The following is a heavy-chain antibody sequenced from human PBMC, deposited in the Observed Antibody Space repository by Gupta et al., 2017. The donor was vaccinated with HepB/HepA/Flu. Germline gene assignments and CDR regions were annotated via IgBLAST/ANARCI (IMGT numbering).Heavy chain of an antibody. CDR1: VYTFTSDD. CDR2: MTPNSGST. J-gene: IGHJ6*02. CDR3: ARDSSSEVVHYYYYGMDV. D-gene: IGHD6-6*01. V-gene: IGHV1-8*01. Sequence: QVQLVQSGAEVKKPGASAKVSCTAYVYTFTSDDINWERQDTGQGLEWMGWMTPNSGSTGYAQKFQGRVTMTRNTSISTAYMELSSLRSEDTAVYYCARDSSSEVVHYYYYGMDVWGQGTTVTGSS.